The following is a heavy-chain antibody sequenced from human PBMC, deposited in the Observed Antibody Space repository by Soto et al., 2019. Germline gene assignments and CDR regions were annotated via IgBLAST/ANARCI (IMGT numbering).Heavy chain of an antibody. J-gene: IGHJ3*02. CDR2: IYYSGST. CDR3: ARDLAGYDFWSGYYTGDAFDI. CDR1: GGSISSYY. Sequence: PSETLSLTCTVSGGSISSYYWSWIRQPPGKGLEWIGYIYYSGSTNYNPSLKSRVTISVDTSKNQFSLKLSSVTAADTAVYYCARDLAGYDFWSGYYTGDAFDIWGQGTMVTVSS. D-gene: IGHD3-3*01. V-gene: IGHV4-59*01.